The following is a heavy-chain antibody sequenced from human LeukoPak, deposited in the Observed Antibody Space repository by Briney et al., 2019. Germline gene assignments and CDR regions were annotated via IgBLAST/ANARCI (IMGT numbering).Heavy chain of an antibody. CDR3: ATLYPVYYGMDV. CDR1: GFTVSSNY. V-gene: IGHV3-53*01. Sequence: GGSLRLSCAASGFTVSSNYMSWVRQAPGKGLEWVSVIYSGGSTYYADSVKGRFTISRDNSKNTLYLQMNSLRAEDTAVYYCATLYPVYYGMDVWGQGTTVTVSS. CDR2: IYSGGST. J-gene: IGHJ6*02.